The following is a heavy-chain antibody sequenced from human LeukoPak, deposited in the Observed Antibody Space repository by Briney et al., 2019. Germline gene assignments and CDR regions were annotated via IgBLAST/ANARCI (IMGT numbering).Heavy chain of an antibody. CDR2: IYPGDSDT. V-gene: IGHV5-51*01. D-gene: IGHD2-21*02. J-gene: IGHJ3*02. Sequence: GESLKISCKGSGYSFTSYWIGWVRQMPGKGLEWMGIIYPGDSDTRCSPSFQGQVTISADKSISTAYLQWSSLKASDTAMYYCATPGGYCGGDCYYDAFDIWGQGTMVTVSS. CDR1: GYSFTSYW. CDR3: ATPGGYCGGDCYYDAFDI.